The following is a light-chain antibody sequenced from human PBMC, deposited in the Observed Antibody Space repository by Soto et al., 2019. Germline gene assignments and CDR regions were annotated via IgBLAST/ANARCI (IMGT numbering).Light chain of an antibody. CDR1: QSVPSSC. V-gene: IGKV3-20*01. J-gene: IGKJ4*01. Sequence: EIVLTQSPGTLSLSPGDRATLFCRASQSVPSSCLAWYQQNPGQAPRLLIYDVPSRATTIPNRFSGSESGTDFTLTISSREPEGFGVYYCHQYGAATLTFGGGTKV. CDR2: DVP. CDR3: HQYGAATLT.